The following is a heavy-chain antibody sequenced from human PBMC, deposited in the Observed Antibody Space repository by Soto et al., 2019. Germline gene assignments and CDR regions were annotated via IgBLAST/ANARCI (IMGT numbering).Heavy chain of an antibody. CDR1: RFTFSTYA. J-gene: IGHJ4*02. V-gene: IGHV3-23*01. CDR3: AKLPYSSGVYYFDY. CDR2: ISGSIGST. D-gene: IGHD6-19*01. Sequence: PGGSLRLSCAASRFTFSTYAMSWVRQVPGKGLEWVSAISGSIGSTYYADSMKGRFTISRDNSKNTLYLQMNSLRAEDTAVYYCAKLPYSSGVYYFDYWGQGTLVTVS.